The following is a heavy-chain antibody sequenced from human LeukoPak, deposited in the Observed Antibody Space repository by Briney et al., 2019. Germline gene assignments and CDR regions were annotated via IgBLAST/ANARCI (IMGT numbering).Heavy chain of an antibody. CDR1: GFTVSSNY. D-gene: IGHD2-15*01. J-gene: IGHJ3*02. Sequence: PGRSLRLSCAASGFTVSSNYMSWVRQAPGKGLEWVSVIYSGGSTYYADSVKGGFTISRDNSKNTMYLQMNSLRVEATAVYYCAREIYCSASSCTGGVFDIWGQGTMVTVSS. V-gene: IGHV3-53*01. CDR3: AREIYCSASSCTGGVFDI. CDR2: IYSGGST.